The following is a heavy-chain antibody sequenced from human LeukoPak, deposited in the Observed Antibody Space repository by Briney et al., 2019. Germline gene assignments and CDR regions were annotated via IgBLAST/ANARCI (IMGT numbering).Heavy chain of an antibody. CDR2: SYYSGST. Sequence: SETLSLTCTVSGXSITSSSDYWGWIRQPPGKGLEWIGSSYYSGSTYYNPSLKSRVTISVDTSKNQFSLKLSSVTAADTAVHYCARGHCFGGDCYFDYWGPGTLVTVSS. J-gene: IGHJ4*02. CDR1: GXSITSSSDY. D-gene: IGHD2-21*02. V-gene: IGHV4-39*07. CDR3: ARGHCFGGDCYFDY.